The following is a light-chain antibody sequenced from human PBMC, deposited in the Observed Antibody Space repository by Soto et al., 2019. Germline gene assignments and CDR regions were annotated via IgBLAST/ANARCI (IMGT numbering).Light chain of an antibody. J-gene: IGKJ1*01. CDR1: QGISSY. CDR3: QQLNSYPRA. Sequence: IPLTQSPSSLSASVGDRVTISCRASQGISSYLAWYQQRPGKAPNLLIYGASTLQSGVPSRFSGSGSGTDFTLTISSLQPEDFATYYGQQLNSYPRAFGQGTKVEMK. CDR2: GAS. V-gene: IGKV1-9*01.